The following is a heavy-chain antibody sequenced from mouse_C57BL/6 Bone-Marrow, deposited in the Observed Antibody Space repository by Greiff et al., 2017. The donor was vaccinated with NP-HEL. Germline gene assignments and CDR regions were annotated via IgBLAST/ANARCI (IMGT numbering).Heavy chain of an antibody. V-gene: IGHV1-7*01. D-gene: IGHD2-3*01. CDR3: ARSRGWSWYFDV. CDR2: INPSSGYT. CDR1: GYTFTSYW. J-gene: IGHJ1*03. Sequence: VQLQQSGAELAKPGASVKLSCKASGYTFTSYWMHWVKQRPGQGLEWIGYINPSSGYTKYNQKFKDKAPLTADKSSSTAYMQLSSLTYEDSAVYYCARSRGWSWYFDVWGTGTTVTVSS.